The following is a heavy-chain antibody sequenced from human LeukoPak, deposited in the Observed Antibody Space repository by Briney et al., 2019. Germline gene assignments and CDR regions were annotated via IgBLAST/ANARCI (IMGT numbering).Heavy chain of an antibody. Sequence: PGGSLRLSCAASGFTFSSYAMHWVRQAPGKGLEWVAVVWYDGSKTYSADSVKGRFTISRDNPKNTLYLQMNSLRAEDTAVYYCARGEQWLVPYFDYWGQGTLVTVSS. CDR1: GFTFSSYA. V-gene: IGHV3-33*01. J-gene: IGHJ4*02. D-gene: IGHD6-19*01. CDR3: ARGEQWLVPYFDY. CDR2: VWYDGSKT.